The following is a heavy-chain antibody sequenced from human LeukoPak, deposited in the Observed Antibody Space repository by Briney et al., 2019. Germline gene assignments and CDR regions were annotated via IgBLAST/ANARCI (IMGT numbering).Heavy chain of an antibody. CDR1: GFTFSSYS. CDR2: ISSSSSTI. V-gene: IGHV3-48*04. CDR3: ARGTYYMDV. Sequence: GRSLRLSCAASGFTFSSYSMNWVRQAPGKGLEWVSYISSSSSTIYYADSVKGRFTISRDNAKNSLYLQMNSLRAEDTAVYYCARGTYYMDVWGKGNTVTVSS. J-gene: IGHJ6*03.